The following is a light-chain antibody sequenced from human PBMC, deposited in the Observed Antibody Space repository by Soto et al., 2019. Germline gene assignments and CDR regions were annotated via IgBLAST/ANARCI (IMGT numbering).Light chain of an antibody. CDR3: SSYASGSTSVV. CDR1: SSDVGGSNL. CDR2: EGN. J-gene: IGLJ2*01. Sequence: QSALTQPASVSGSPGQSITISCTGTSSDVGGSNLVSWYQQHPGKAPKLMIYEGNKRPSGVSNRFSGFKSGNTASLTISGLQTEDEADYYCSSYASGSTSVVFGGGTKLTVL. V-gene: IGLV2-23*01.